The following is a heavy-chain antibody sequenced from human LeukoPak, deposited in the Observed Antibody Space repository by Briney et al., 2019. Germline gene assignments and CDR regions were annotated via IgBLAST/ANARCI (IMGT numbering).Heavy chain of an antibody. CDR2: ITGSGGST. CDR1: GFTFSNYA. CDR3: AKSGLEQWLESLTWYFAL. J-gene: IGHJ2*01. Sequence: PGGSLRLSCAASGFTFSNYAMTWVRQAPGKGLEWVSTITGSGGSTYYADSVRGRFTISRDNSKNTLYLQMNSLRAEDTAIYYCAKSGLEQWLESLTWYFALWGRGTLVTVSS. V-gene: IGHV3-23*01. D-gene: IGHD6-19*01.